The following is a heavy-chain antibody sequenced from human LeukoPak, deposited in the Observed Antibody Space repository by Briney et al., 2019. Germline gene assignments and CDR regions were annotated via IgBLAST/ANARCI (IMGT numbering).Heavy chain of an antibody. CDR1: GYTFTSYR. CDR2: IYPGDSKS. J-gene: IGHJ4*02. V-gene: IGHV5-51*01. Sequence: GESLKISCKGSGYTFTSYRIGWVRQMPGKGLEWMGIIYPGDSKSKYNPSLQGQVTISADKSISTAYLQWSSLKASDTAIYYCARIEGSTFDYWGQGTLVTVSS. CDR3: ARIEGSTFDY.